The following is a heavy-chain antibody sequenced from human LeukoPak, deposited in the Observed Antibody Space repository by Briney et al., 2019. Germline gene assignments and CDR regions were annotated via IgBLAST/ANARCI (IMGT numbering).Heavy chain of an antibody. V-gene: IGHV5-51*01. Sequence: GESLKISCKGSGYRFTNYWIGWVRQMPGEGLEWMAMIYPGDSDIRYSPSFQGQVTISADKSISTAYLQWSSLKASDTAMYYCARRREYSTPSAFDIWGQGTMVTVSS. CDR1: GYRFTNYW. CDR2: IYPGDSDI. D-gene: IGHD6-13*01. CDR3: ARRREYSTPSAFDI. J-gene: IGHJ3*02.